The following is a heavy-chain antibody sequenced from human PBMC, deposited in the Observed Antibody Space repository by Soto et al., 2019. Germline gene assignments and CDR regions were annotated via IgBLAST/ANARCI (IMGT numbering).Heavy chain of an antibody. CDR1: GGSISSGGYY. CDR3: ARGSLYSSSWYSFDY. V-gene: IGHV4-31*03. J-gene: IGHJ4*02. D-gene: IGHD6-13*01. CDR2: IYYSGST. Sequence: QVQLQESGPGLVKPSQTLSLTCTVSGGSISSGGYYWSWIRQHPGKGLEWIGYIYYSGSTYYNPSLKSRVTISVDTSKKQFSLKLSSVTAADTAVYYCARGSLYSSSWYSFDYWGQGTLVTVSS.